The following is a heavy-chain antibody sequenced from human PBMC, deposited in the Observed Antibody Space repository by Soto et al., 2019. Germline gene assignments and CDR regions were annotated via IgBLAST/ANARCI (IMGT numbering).Heavy chain of an antibody. Sequence: QITLKESGPTLVKPTQTLTLTCTFSGFSLSTSGVGVGWIRQPPGKALEWLAPIYWDDDERYSPSLRSRLTISKDTSKNQVLLTMTNMDPVDTATYYCAPTAMPYWYFDLWGRGTLVTVSS. J-gene: IGHJ2*01. CDR1: GFSLSTSGVG. V-gene: IGHV2-5*02. CDR3: APTAMPYWYFDL. CDR2: IYWDDDE. D-gene: IGHD5-18*01.